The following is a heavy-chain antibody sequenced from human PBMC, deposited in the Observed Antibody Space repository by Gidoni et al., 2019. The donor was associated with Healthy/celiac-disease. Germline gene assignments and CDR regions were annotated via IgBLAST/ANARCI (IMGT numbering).Heavy chain of an antibody. CDR2: ISSNGGST. J-gene: IGHJ4*02. Sequence: ELQLVESGGVLFQPGGSLRLSCSASGFTFSSYDMHWVRQERGKGLEYVSAISSNGGSTYYADSVKGRFTISRDNAKNTLYLQMSSLRAEDTAVYYCVQASVAGTSLVGGYWGQGTLVTVSS. CDR1: GFTFSSYD. D-gene: IGHD6-19*01. V-gene: IGHV3-64D*06. CDR3: VQASVAGTSLVGGY.